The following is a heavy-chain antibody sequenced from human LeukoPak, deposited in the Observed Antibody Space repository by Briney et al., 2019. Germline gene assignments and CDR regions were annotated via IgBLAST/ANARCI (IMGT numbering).Heavy chain of an antibody. Sequence: GGSLRLSCAASGFTFSSYAMSWVRQAPGKGLEWVSAISGSGGSTYYADSVKGRFTISRDNSKNTLYLQMNSLKTEDTAVYYCTTDLWFGELPNDYWGQGTLVTVSS. CDR2: ISGSGGST. D-gene: IGHD3-10*01. CDR1: GFTFSSYA. V-gene: IGHV3-23*01. CDR3: TTDLWFGELPNDY. J-gene: IGHJ4*02.